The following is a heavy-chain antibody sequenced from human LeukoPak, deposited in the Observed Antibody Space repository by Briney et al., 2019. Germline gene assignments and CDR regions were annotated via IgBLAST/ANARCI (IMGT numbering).Heavy chain of an antibody. CDR2: ISTYNGNT. CDR3: ARDRMDTGTYFDY. Sequence: ASVKVSCRSSGHTFTTYGITWVRPAPGQGLEWMGWISTYNGNTNYAQKLQGRVTMTTDTSTSTAYMELRSLRSDDTAMYYCARDRMDTGTYFDYWGQGTLVTVSS. V-gene: IGHV1-18*01. CDR1: GHTFTTYG. J-gene: IGHJ4*02. D-gene: IGHD5-18*01.